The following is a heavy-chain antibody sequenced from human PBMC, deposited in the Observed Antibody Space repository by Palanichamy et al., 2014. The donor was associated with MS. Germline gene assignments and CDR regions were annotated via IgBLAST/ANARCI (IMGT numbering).Heavy chain of an antibody. V-gene: IGHV3-48*02. J-gene: IGHJ6*02. CDR3: VRTGVTGYYYGMDV. CDR2: ISSSSSTI. CDR1: GFTSSSHS. Sequence: EVQLVESWGEAWYSRGGSLRLSCAASGFTSSSHSLNWVRQAPGKGLEWVSFISSSSSTIKYADSVKGRFTISRDNAKNSLYLQMNSLRDEDTAVYYCVRTGVTGYYYGMDVWGQGTTVTVSS. D-gene: IGHD1-14*01.